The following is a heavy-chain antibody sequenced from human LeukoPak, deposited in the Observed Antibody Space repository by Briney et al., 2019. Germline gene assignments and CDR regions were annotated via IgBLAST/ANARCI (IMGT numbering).Heavy chain of an antibody. CDR1: GYNFTNYW. D-gene: IGHD6-19*01. V-gene: IGHV5-51*01. Sequence: GESLKISCKVSGYNFTNYWIGWVRQMPGKVLEWVGIIYPGDSDTRYSPSFQGQVTISADKSITTAYLQWSSLKASHTAMYYCARGRYRRGWFDYWGQGTLVTVSS. J-gene: IGHJ4*02. CDR2: IYPGDSDT. CDR3: ARGRYRRGWFDY.